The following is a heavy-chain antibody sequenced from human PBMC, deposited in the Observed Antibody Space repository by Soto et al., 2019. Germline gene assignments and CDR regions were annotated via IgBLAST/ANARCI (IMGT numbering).Heavy chain of an antibody. CDR2: INHSGNT. Sequence: SETLSLTCAVYGKSLSGYYWSWIRQPPGKALEWIGEINHSGNTNYNPSLKSRVTISVDTSKNQLFLNLSSVPASVTAMYYCARHHVRGRTIAGAAEFWGQGTLVTVSS. CDR3: ARHHVRGRTIAGAAEF. J-gene: IGHJ4*02. D-gene: IGHD1-26*01. V-gene: IGHV4-34*01. CDR1: GKSLSGYY.